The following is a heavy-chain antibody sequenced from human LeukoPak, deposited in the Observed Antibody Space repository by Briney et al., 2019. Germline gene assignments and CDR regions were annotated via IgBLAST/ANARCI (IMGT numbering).Heavy chain of an antibody. CDR2: INPNSGGT. Sequence: ASVKVSCKASGYSFTGYYVHWVRQAPGQGLEWMAWINPNSGGTDLAQKFQGRVTVTRDTSINTAYMELTGPTSDDTAYYYCARARDGSGYFSHTWGQGTLVTVSS. V-gene: IGHV1-2*02. CDR3: ARARDGSGYFSHT. D-gene: IGHD3-22*01. CDR1: GYSFTGYY. J-gene: IGHJ5*02.